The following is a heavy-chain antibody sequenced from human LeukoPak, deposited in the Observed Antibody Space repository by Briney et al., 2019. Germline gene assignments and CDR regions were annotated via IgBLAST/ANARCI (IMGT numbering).Heavy chain of an antibody. Sequence: ASVKVSCKASGYTFTSYGISWVRQAPGQGLEWMGWISAYNGNTNYAQKLQGRVTMTTDTSTSTAYMELRSLRSDDTAVYYCATSRDGYNNFDYWGQGTLVTVSS. CDR3: ATSRDGYNNFDY. CDR1: GYTFTSYG. V-gene: IGHV1-18*01. D-gene: IGHD5-24*01. J-gene: IGHJ4*02. CDR2: ISAYNGNT.